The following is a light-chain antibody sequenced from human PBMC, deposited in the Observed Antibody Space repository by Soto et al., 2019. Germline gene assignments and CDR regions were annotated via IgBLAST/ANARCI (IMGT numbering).Light chain of an antibody. CDR2: GAS. J-gene: IGKJ3*01. V-gene: IGKV3-20*01. Sequence: EIVLTQSPGTLSLSPGERATLSCRASQSVSSSYLAWYQQKPGQAPRLLIYGASSMATGIPYRFSGSGSGTDFTLTISRLEPEDFAAYYCQQNRSTPFTFGPGTKVDIK. CDR1: QSVSSSY. CDR3: QQNRSTPFT.